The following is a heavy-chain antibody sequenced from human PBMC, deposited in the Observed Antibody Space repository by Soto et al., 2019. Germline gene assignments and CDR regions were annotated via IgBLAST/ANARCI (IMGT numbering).Heavy chain of an antibody. Sequence: QVKLVQSGAEVKKPGASVKVSCKASGYTFTSYDINWVRQAPGQGLEWMGWMNPNSANTGYAQKFQGRVPMTRNTSIRTAYMELGSLRSEDTAVYYCAREGVRGMDLWGQGNTVTVSS. CDR1: GYTFTSYD. CDR2: MNPNSANT. V-gene: IGHV1-8*01. CDR3: AREGVRGMDL. D-gene: IGHD3-16*01. J-gene: IGHJ6*02.